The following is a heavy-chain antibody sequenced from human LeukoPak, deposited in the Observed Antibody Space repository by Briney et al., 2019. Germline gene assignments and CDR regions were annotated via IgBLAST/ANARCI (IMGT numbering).Heavy chain of an antibody. V-gene: IGHV4-30-4*08. CDR1: GGSISTGDYY. CDR2: IYYTGST. CDR3: ARGDFAYYFDY. Sequence: PSETLSLTCTVSGGSISTGDYYWSWIRQPPGKGLEGIGYIYYTGSTYYNPSLKSRVTISVDTSKNQFSLKLSSVPAADTAVYYCARGDFAYYFDYWGQGTLVTVSS. J-gene: IGHJ4*02.